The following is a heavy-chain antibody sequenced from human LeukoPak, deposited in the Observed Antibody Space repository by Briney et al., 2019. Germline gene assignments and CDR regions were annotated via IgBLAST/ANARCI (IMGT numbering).Heavy chain of an antibody. CDR1: GGSISSGGYS. V-gene: IGHV4-31*03. CDR3: ASGPSKYYYYYGMDV. Sequence: SQTLSLTCTVSGGSISSGGYSWSWIRQHPGKGLEWIGYIYYSGSTYYNPSLRRRVTISVDTSKNQFSLKLSSVTAADTAVYYCASGPSKYYYYYGMDVWGQGTTVTVSS. CDR2: IYYSGST. J-gene: IGHJ6*02.